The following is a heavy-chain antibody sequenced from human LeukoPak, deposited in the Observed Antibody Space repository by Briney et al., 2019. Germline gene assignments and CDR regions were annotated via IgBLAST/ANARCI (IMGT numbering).Heavy chain of an antibody. CDR1: GFTFDDYG. D-gene: IGHD5-12*01. CDR2: INWNGGST. J-gene: IGHJ6*02. CDR3: AGVPIVATITLDYYYYYGMDV. V-gene: IGHV3-20*04. Sequence: GGSLRLSCAASGFTFDDYGMSWVRQAPGKGLEWVSCINWNGGSTGYADSVKGRFTISRDNAKNSLYLQMNSLRAEDTALYYCAGVPIVATITLDYYYYYGMDVWGQGTTVTVSS.